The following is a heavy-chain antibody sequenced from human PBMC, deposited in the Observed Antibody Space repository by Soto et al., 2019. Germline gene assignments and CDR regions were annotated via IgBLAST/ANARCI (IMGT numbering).Heavy chain of an antibody. CDR3: AMGPHSSGWYYFQH. V-gene: IGHV3-23*01. J-gene: IGHJ1*01. D-gene: IGHD6-19*01. Sequence: GGSLRLSCAASGFTFSSYAMSWVRQAPGKGLEWVSAISGSGGSTYYADSVKGRFTISRDNSKNTLYLQMNSLRAEDTAVYYCAMGPHSSGWYYFQHWGQGTLVTVSS. CDR1: GFTFSSYA. CDR2: ISGSGGST.